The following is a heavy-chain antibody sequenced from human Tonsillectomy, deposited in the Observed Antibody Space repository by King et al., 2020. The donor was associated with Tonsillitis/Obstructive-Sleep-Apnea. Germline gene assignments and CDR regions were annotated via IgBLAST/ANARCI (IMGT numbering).Heavy chain of an antibody. CDR1: GFTFSSYA. Sequence: VQLVESGGGVVQPGRSLRLSCAASGFTFSSYAMHWVRQAPGKGLEWVAVIAYDGSNKYYADSVKGRFTISRDNSKNTLYLQMNSLRAEDTAVYYCARHPGIAAAGTFDYWGQGTLVTVSS. CDR2: IAYDGSNK. J-gene: IGHJ4*02. D-gene: IGHD6-13*01. V-gene: IGHV3-30*01. CDR3: ARHPGIAAAGTFDY.